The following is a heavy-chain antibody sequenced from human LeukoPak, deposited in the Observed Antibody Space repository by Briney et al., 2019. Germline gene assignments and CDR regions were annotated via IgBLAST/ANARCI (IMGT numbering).Heavy chain of an antibody. CDR2: INPNSGGT. V-gene: IGHV1-2*02. D-gene: IGHD5-12*01. J-gene: IGHJ5*02. Sequence: ASVKVSCKASGYTFTGYYMHWVRQAPGQGLEWMGWINPNSGGTNYAQKFQGRGTMTRDTSISTAYMELSGLRSDDTAIYYCAGGWEPYDYWFDPWGQGTLVTVSS. CDR3: AGGWEPYDYWFDP. CDR1: GYTFTGYY.